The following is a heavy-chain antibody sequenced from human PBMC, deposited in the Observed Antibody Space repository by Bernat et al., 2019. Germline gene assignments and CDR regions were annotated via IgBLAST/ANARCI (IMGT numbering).Heavy chain of an antibody. D-gene: IGHD5-18*01. CDR2: IIPILGIA. Sequence: QVQLVQSGAEVKKPGSSVKVSCKASGGTFSSYTISWVRQAPGQGLEWMGRIIPILGIANYAQKFQGRVTITADKSTSTAYMELSSLRSEDTAVYYCVILDTAMVKGFDYWGQGTLVTVSS. CDR3: VILDTAMVKGFDY. J-gene: IGHJ4*02. V-gene: IGHV1-69*02. CDR1: GGTFSSYT.